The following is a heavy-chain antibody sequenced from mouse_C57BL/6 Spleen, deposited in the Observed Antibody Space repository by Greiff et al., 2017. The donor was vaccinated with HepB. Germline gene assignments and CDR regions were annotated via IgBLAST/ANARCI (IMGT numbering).Heavy chain of an antibody. CDR3: ARTWDGYAMDY. CDR1: GYTFTDYY. D-gene: IGHD4-1*01. CDR2: INPNNGGT. Sequence: EVQLQQSGPELVKPGASVKISCKASGYTFTDYYMNWVKQSHGKSLEWIGDINPNNGGTSYNQKFKGKATLTVDKSSSTAYMELRSLTSEDSAVDYCARTWDGYAMDYWGQGTSVTVSS. J-gene: IGHJ4*01. V-gene: IGHV1-26*01.